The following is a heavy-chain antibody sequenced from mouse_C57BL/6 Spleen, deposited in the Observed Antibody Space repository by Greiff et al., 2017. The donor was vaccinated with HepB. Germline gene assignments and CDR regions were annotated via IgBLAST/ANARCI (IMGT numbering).Heavy chain of an antibody. CDR2: ISSGGDYI. Sequence: EVKLMESGEGLVKPGGSLKLSCAASGFTFSSYAMSWVRQTPEKRLEWVAYISSGGDYIYYADTVKGRFTISRDNARKTLYLQMSSQKSEDTAMYYCTREAMDYWGQGTSVTVSS. J-gene: IGHJ4*01. CDR1: GFTFSSYA. V-gene: IGHV5-9-1*02. CDR3: TREAMDY.